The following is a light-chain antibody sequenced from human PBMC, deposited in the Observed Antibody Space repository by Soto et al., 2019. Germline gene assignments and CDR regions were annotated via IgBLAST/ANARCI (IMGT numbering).Light chain of an antibody. V-gene: IGLV2-14*02. J-gene: IGLJ1*01. CDR1: SSDVGGSKL. CDR3: SSYSTTSTLV. CDR2: EDT. Sequence: QSVLTQPASVSGSPGQSITISCTGTSSDVGGSKLVSWYQHHPGKAPKLIIYEDTKRPSGVSTRFSGSKSGNTASLTISGLQAEDEADYYCSSYSTTSTLVFGSGTKLTVL.